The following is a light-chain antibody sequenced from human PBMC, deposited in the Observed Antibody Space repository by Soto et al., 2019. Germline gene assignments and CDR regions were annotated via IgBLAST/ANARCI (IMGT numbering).Light chain of an antibody. CDR3: QQYGSPPPYT. J-gene: IGKJ2*01. V-gene: IGKV3-20*01. Sequence: EVVLTQSPGTLSLSPGERATLSCRASQSVSNNYLAWYQQKPGQGPRLLIFGSSDRATGIPDRFSASGSGTDFTLTISRLEPEDFAVYYCQQYGSPPPYTFGQGTKLEIK. CDR1: QSVSNNY. CDR2: GSS.